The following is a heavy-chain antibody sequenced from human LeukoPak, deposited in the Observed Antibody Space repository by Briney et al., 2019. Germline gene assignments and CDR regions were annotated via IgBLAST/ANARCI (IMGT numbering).Heavy chain of an antibody. CDR1: GYTFTSYG. D-gene: IGHD6-6*01. CDR3: ARALGDIAARRGGDY. CDR2: ISAYNGNT. V-gene: IGHV1-18*01. Sequence: ASVKVSCTASGYTFTSYGISWVRQAPGQGLEWMGWISAYNGNTNYAQKLQGRVTMTTDTSTSTAYMELRSLRSDDTAVYYCARALGDIAARRGGDYWGQGTLVTVSS. J-gene: IGHJ4*02.